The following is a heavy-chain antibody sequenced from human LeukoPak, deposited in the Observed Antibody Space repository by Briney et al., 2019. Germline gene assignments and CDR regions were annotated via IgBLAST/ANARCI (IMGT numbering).Heavy chain of an antibody. V-gene: IGHV1-69*04. J-gene: IGHJ4*02. CDR1: GGTFSSYA. Sequence: SVKVSCKASGGTFSSYAISWVRQAPGQGLEWMGRIIPILGIANYAQKFQGRVTITADKSTSTAYMELSSLRSEDTAVYYCARVVAVAGTNQFDYWGQGTLVTVSS. CDR3: ARVVAVAGTNQFDY. CDR2: IIPILGIA. D-gene: IGHD6-19*01.